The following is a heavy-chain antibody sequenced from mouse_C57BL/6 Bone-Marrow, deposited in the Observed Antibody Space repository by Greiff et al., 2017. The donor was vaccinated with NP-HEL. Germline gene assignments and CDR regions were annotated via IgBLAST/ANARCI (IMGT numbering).Heavy chain of an antibody. J-gene: IGHJ1*03. CDR3: ARWLPLYWYFDV. CDR2: INPGSGGT. V-gene: IGHV1-54*01. CDR1: GYAFTNYL. Sequence: QVQLQQSGAELVRPGTSVKVSCKASGYAFTNYLIEWVKQRPGQGLEWIGVINPGSGGTNYNEKFKGKATLTADKSSSTAYMQLSSLTSEDSAVYFCARWLPLYWYFDVWGTGTTVTVSS. D-gene: IGHD2-2*01.